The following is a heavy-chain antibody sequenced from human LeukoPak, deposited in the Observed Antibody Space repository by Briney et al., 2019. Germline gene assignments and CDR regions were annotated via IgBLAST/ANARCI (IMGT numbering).Heavy chain of an antibody. V-gene: IGHV4-59*08. Sequence: PSETLSLTCTVSDGSISNYFWSWIRQPPGKGLEWIRYIYYSGSTNYNPSLKSRVTISVDTSKNPFFLKLSSVTAADTAVYYCARHKPGTYYYGMDVWGQGTTVTVSS. CDR3: ARHKPGTYYYGMDV. CDR1: DGSISNYF. D-gene: IGHD3-16*01. CDR2: IYYSGST. J-gene: IGHJ6*02.